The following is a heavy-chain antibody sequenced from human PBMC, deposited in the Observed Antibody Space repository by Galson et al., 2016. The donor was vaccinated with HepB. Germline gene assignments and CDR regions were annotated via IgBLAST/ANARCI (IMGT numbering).Heavy chain of an antibody. CDR1: GFGFRSYG. J-gene: IGHJ4*02. CDR3: AKERTDSRQIIINMMLVDIWNYLDH. V-gene: IGHV3-30*18. CDR2: ISYDGTNK. Sequence: SLRLSCAASGFGFRSYGMHWVRQAPGKGLEWVAVISYDGTNKYYADSLKGRFTISRDNSKNTVYLQMNSLRVEDMAVYYCAKERTDSRQIIINMMLVDIWNYLDHWGQGTLVTVSS. D-gene: IGHD3-22*01.